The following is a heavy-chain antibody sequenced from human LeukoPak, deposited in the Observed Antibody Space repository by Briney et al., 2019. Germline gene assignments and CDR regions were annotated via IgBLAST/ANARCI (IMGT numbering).Heavy chain of an antibody. CDR3: ARDSEFRGVNLLWY. V-gene: IGHV1-69*13. CDR1: GGTFSNYA. Sequence: SVKVSCKASGGTFSNYAISWVRQAPGQGLEWMGGIIPIFGTANYAQKFQGRVTITADESTSTAYMELGSLTSEDTAEYYCARDSEFRGVNLLWYWGQGTLVTVSS. D-gene: IGHD3-10*01. J-gene: IGHJ4*02. CDR2: IIPIFGTA.